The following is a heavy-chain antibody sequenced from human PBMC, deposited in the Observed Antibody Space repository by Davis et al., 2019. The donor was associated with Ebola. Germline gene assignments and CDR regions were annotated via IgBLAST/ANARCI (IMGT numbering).Heavy chain of an antibody. CDR2: ISSSSSYI. J-gene: IGHJ4*02. CDR1: GITFSSYS. CDR3: ARDAGDY. Sequence: GESLKTPCAASGITFSSYSMNWVRQAPGKGLEWVSSISSSSSYIYYADSVKGRFTISRDNAKNSLYLQMNSLRAEDTAVYYCARDAGDYWGQGTLVTVSS. V-gene: IGHV3-21*01.